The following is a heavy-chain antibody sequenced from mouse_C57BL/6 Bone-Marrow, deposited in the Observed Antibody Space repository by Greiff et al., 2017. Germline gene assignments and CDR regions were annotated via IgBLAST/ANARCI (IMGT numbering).Heavy chain of an antibody. D-gene: IGHD2-4*01. CDR2: MHPNGGSP. CDR1: GYTFTNYW. J-gene: IGHJ4*01. CDR3: GSSYDYDDYTRDY. Sequence: QVQLQQPGAELVKPGASVKLSCKASGYTFTNYWMHWVKQRPGQGLEWIGMMHPNGGSPDYNEKFKSEATMSVDKSSRTAYMELSSLTSEDTAVYYCGSSYDYDDYTRDYWGQGTSVTVSA. V-gene: IGHV1-64*01.